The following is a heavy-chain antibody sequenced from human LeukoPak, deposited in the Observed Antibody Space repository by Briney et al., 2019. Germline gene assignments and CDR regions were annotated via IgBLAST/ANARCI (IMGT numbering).Heavy chain of an antibody. J-gene: IGHJ4*02. D-gene: IGHD2-2*01. Sequence: PGGSLRLSCTASGFTFSYYWMSWVRQAPGKGLEWVANIKYDRSERYYVDSVKGRFTISRDNTKNSLYLQMNSLRAEDTAVYYCARDYCSSTSCLFDYWGQGTLVTVSS. CDR1: GFTFSYYW. CDR2: IKYDRSER. CDR3: ARDYCSSTSCLFDY. V-gene: IGHV3-7*01.